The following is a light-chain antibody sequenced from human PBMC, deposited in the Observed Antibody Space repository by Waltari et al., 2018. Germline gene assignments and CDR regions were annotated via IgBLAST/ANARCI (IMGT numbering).Light chain of an antibody. J-gene: IGKJ1*01. V-gene: IGKV3-20*01. CDR1: QTVSSSS. Sequence: EIVFTQSPGTLSLSPGERANLSCRASQTVSSSSLTWYQQKPGQAPRLLIYGASTRASDIPDRFGGSGSGTDFTLTISRLEPEDSAVYYCQQYGSLPWTLGQGTKVEIK. CDR3: QQYGSLPWT. CDR2: GAS.